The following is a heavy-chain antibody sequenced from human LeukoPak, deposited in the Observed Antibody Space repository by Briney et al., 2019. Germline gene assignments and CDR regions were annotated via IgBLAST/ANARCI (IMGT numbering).Heavy chain of an antibody. Sequence: GGSLRLSCEASGFTFSNYWMHWVRQVPGKGLVWVARIDTDGSGTSYADSVKGRFTISRDNAKNTLYLQMSSLRAEDTAVYYCATAFEYWGQGTLVTVSS. J-gene: IGHJ4*02. CDR1: GFTFSNYW. CDR3: ATAFEY. CDR2: IDTDGSGT. V-gene: IGHV3-74*01.